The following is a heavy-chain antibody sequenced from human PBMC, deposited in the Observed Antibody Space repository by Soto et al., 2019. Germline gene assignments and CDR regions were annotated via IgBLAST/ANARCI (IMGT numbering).Heavy chain of an antibody. CDR2: IKQDGSEK. CDR1: GFTFSSYW. J-gene: IGHJ4*02. Sequence: EVQLVESGGGLVQPGGSLRLSCAASGFTFSSYWMSWVRQAPGKGLEWVANIKQDGSEKYYVDSVKGRVTISRDNAKNSLYLQMNSLRAEDTAVYYCARDLYPNYYGSGSPYDYWGQGTLVTVSS. CDR3: ARDLYPNYYGSGSPYDY. D-gene: IGHD3-10*01. V-gene: IGHV3-7*01.